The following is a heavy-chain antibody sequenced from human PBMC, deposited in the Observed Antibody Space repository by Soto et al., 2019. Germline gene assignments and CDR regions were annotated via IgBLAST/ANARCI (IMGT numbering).Heavy chain of an antibody. CDR2: INHSGST. CDR3: ARGRFGSLNWFDH. Sequence: PSETLSLTCAVYGGSFSGYYWSWIRQPPGKGLEWIGEINHSGSTNYNPSLKSRVTISVDTSKNQFSLKLSSVTAADTAVYYCARGRFGSLNWFDHWGQGTLVTVSS. V-gene: IGHV4-34*01. CDR1: GGSFSGYY. J-gene: IGHJ5*02. D-gene: IGHD3-16*01.